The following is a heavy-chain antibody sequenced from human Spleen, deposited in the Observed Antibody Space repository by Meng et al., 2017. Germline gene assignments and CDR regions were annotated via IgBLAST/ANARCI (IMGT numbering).Heavy chain of an antibody. CDR1: GYTFTSYD. J-gene: IGHJ6*02. CDR2: MNPNSGNT. V-gene: IGHV1-8*01. Sequence: ASVKVSCKASGYTFTSYDINWVRQATGQGLEWMGWMNPNSGNTGYAQKFQGRVTMTRNTSISTAYMELSSLRSEDTAVYYCASRGIVPAAIYYYYYGMDVWGQGTTVTVSS. D-gene: IGHD2-2*01. CDR3: ASRGIVPAAIYYYYYGMDV.